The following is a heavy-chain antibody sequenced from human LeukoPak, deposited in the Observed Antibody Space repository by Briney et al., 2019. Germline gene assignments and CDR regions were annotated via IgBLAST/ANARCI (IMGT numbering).Heavy chain of an antibody. CDR3: ARAGWSDY. V-gene: IGHV3-48*02. J-gene: IGHJ4*02. CDR1: GFTFSHYD. CDR2: ISSRSSSI. Sequence: PGGSLRLSCAASGFTFSHYDMNWVREAPGKGLKWVSFISSRSSSIYYADSVKGRFTISRDNAKNSLYLQMNSLRDDDTALYFCARAGWSDYWGQGTLVTVSS. D-gene: IGHD2-8*01.